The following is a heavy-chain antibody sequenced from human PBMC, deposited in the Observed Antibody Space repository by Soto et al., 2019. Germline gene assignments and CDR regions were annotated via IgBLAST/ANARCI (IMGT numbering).Heavy chain of an antibody. J-gene: IGHJ3*02. Sequence: GGSLRLSCAASGFTFSSYAMSWVRQAPGKGLEWVSAISGSGGSTYYADPVKGRFTISRDNSKNTLYLQMNSLRAEDTAVYYCATDQSIYDFWSGSYDAFDIWGQGTMVTVSS. CDR2: ISGSGGST. V-gene: IGHV3-23*01. D-gene: IGHD3-3*01. CDR1: GFTFSSYA. CDR3: ATDQSIYDFWSGSYDAFDI.